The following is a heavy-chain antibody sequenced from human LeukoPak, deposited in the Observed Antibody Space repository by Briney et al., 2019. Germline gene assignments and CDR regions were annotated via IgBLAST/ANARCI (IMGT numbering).Heavy chain of an antibody. CDR2: ISWNSGSI. J-gene: IGHJ4*02. Sequence: PGGSLRLSCAASGFTFDDYAMHWVRQAPGKGLEWVSGISWNSGSIGYADSVKGRFTISRDNAKNSLYLQMNSLGAEDTAFYYCLCSSTSCYNYWGQGTLVTVSS. D-gene: IGHD2-2*02. V-gene: IGHV3-9*01. CDR3: LCSSTSCYNY. CDR1: GFTFDDYA.